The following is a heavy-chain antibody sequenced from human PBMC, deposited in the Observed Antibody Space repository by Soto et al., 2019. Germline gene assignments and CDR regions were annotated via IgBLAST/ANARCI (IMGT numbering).Heavy chain of an antibody. D-gene: IGHD3-10*01. Sequence: EVQLVESGGGLVQPGGSLRLSCAASGFTFSNYWIHWVRQAPGKGLMWVSRINSDGSTTNYADSAKGRFTISRDNAKNTLYLQMNSLRAEDTALYYCARGVRGHYGKDVWGQGTTVTVSS. CDR1: GFTFSNYW. CDR3: ARGVRGHYGKDV. V-gene: IGHV3-74*01. J-gene: IGHJ6*02. CDR2: INSDGSTT.